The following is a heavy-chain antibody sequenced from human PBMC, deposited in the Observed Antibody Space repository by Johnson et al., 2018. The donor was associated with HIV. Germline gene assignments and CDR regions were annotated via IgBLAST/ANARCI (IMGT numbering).Heavy chain of an antibody. V-gene: IGHV3-7*05. Sequence: VQLVESGGGVVQPGGSLRLSCAASGFTFSSYWMSWVRLAPGKGLEWLANIKEDGSEDYYVDSLKGRFTISRDNAQNSLYLQMDSLRAEDSAMYYCARDGVYSSPHDAFDIWGQGTMVTVSS. J-gene: IGHJ3*02. D-gene: IGHD6-13*01. CDR1: GFTFSSYW. CDR2: IKEDGSED. CDR3: ARDGVYSSPHDAFDI.